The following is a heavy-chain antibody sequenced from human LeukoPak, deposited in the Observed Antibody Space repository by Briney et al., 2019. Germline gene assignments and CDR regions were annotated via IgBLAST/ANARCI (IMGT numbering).Heavy chain of an antibody. D-gene: IGHD1-26*01. Sequence: SQTLSLTCTVSGGSISSGSYYWSWIRQPAGKGLEWIGRIYTSGSTNYNPSLKSRVTISVDTSKNQSSLKLSSVTAADTAVYYCARESGSLPVYYYYGMDVWGQGTTVTVSS. CDR1: GGSISSGSYY. CDR3: ARESGSLPVYYYYGMDV. V-gene: IGHV4-61*02. CDR2: IYTSGST. J-gene: IGHJ6*02.